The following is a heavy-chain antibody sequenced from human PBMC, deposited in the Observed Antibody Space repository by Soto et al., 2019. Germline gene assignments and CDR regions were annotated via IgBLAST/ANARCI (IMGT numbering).Heavy chain of an antibody. CDR3: ARESLTRGIAVAGTDWFDP. D-gene: IGHD6-19*01. CDR1: GYTFTSYY. J-gene: IGHJ5*02. CDR2: INPSGGST. V-gene: IGHV1-46*03. Sequence: GASVKVSCKASGYTFTSYYMHWVRQAPGQGLEWMGIINPSGGSTSYAQKFQGRVTMTRDTSTSTVYMELSSLRSEDTAVYYCARESLTRGIAVAGTDWFDPWGQGTLVTVSS.